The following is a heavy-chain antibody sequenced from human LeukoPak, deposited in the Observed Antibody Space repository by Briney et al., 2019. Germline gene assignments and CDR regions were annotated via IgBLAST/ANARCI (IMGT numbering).Heavy chain of an antibody. D-gene: IGHD4-17*01. V-gene: IGHV4-39*07. CDR3: ARFSATTVTFDY. CDR1: GGSISSSSYY. Sequence: SETLSLTCTVSGGSISSSSYYWGWIRQPPGKGLEWIGSIYYSGSTYYNPSLKSRVTISVDTSKNQFSLKLSSVTAADTAVYYCARFSATTVTFDYWGQGTLVTVSS. CDR2: IYYSGST. J-gene: IGHJ4*02.